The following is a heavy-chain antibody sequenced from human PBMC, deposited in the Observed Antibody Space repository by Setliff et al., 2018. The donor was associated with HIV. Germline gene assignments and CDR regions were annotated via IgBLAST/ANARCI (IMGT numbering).Heavy chain of an antibody. Sequence: ASVKVSCKASGYTFTRYGISWVRQAPGQGLEWMGWISANNGNTKYAQRLQGRVTMTTDTSTSTAYMDLRSLRTDDTAVYFCARDGEYQVLHYYYSGMDVWGQGTTVTAP. J-gene: IGHJ6*02. V-gene: IGHV1-18*01. CDR3: ARDGEYQVLHYYYSGMDV. D-gene: IGHD2-2*01. CDR1: GYTFTRYG. CDR2: ISANNGNT.